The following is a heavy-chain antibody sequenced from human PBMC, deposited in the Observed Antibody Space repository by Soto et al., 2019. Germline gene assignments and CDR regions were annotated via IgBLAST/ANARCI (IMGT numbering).Heavy chain of an antibody. J-gene: IGHJ4*02. Sequence: SVKVSCKASGGTFSSYTISWVRQAPGQGLEWMGRIIPILGIANYAQKFQGRVTITADKSTSTAYMELSSLRSEDTAVYYCASPPIYGGNPYYLDYWGQGTLVTVS. CDR3: ASPPIYGGNPYYLDY. D-gene: IGHD4-17*01. V-gene: IGHV1-69*02. CDR1: GGTFSSYT. CDR2: IIPILGIA.